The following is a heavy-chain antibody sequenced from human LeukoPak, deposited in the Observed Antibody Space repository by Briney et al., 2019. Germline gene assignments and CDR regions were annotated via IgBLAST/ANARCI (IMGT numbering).Heavy chain of an antibody. V-gene: IGHV4-59*01. CDR3: ARVYSNYDWFDP. CDR1: GGSTSSYY. J-gene: IGHJ5*02. D-gene: IGHD4-11*01. Sequence: SETLSLTCTVFGGSTSSYYWSWIRQPPGKGLEWIGYIYYSGSTNYNPSLKSRVTISVDTSKNQFSLKLSSVTAADTAVYYCARVYSNYDWFDPWGQGTLVTVSS. CDR2: IYYSGST.